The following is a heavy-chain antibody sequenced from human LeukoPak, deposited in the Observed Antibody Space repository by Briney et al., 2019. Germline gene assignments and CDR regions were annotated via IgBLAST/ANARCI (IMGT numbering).Heavy chain of an antibody. CDR3: ARHARGDTTLDY. J-gene: IGHJ4*02. CDR1: GASISSYY. D-gene: IGHD5-18*01. V-gene: IGHV4-59*08. Sequence: PSETLSLTCTVSGASISSYYWSWIRQPPGKGLEWIGYIYYGGSTNYNPSLTSRVTISADTPKNQFSLKLSSVTAADTAVYYCARHARGDTTLDYWGQGTLVTVSS. CDR2: IYYGGST.